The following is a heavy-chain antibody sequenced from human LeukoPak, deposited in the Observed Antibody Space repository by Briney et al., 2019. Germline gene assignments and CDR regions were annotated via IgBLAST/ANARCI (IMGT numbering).Heavy chain of an antibody. CDR2: ISAYNGNT. D-gene: IGHD5-18*01. V-gene: IGHV1-18*01. CDR1: GYTFTSYG. J-gene: IGHJ4*02. Sequence: GASVKVSCKASGYTFTSYGISWVRQAPGQGLEWMGWISAYNGNTNYAQKLQGRVTMTTDTSTSTAYMELSSLRSEDTAVYYCATHVDTAMAYYFDYWGQGTLVTVSS. CDR3: ATHVDTAMAYYFDY.